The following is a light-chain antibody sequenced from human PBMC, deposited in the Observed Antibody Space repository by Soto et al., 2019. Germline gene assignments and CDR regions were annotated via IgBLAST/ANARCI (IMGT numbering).Light chain of an antibody. CDR3: QHYNSYSWT. V-gene: IGKV1-9*01. CDR1: QGIDSY. CDR2: ETS. J-gene: IGKJ1*01. Sequence: IQLTQSPSSLSASVGDRVTITCRASQGIDSYLAWYQQRPGKVPQLLIYETSILQSGVSSRFSGSGSGTDFTLTISSLQPDDFATYYCQHYNSYSWTFGQGTKVDIK.